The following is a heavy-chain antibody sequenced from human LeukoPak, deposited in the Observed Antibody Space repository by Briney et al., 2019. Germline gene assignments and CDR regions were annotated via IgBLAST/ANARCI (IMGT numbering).Heavy chain of an antibody. CDR3: VGLGENY. J-gene: IGHJ4*02. V-gene: IGHV3-33*01. CDR2: IWYDGSNK. D-gene: IGHD3-10*01. Sequence: GGSLRLSCAASGFTFSSYGMHWVRQAPGKGLEWVAVIWYDGSNKYHADSVQGRFTISRDNSKNMVYLQMNSLRDEDTAVYYCVGLGENYWGQGTLVTVSS. CDR1: GFTFSSYG.